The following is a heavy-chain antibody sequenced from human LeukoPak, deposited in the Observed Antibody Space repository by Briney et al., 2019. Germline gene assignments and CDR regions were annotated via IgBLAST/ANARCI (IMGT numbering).Heavy chain of an antibody. CDR1: GFTFSSYG. Sequence: QPGRSLRLSCAASGFTFSSYGMHWVRQAPGKGLEWVAVISYDGSNKYYADSVKGRFTISRDNSKNTLYLQMNSLRAEDTAVYYCAKDQEPYYFDYWGQGTLVTVSS. J-gene: IGHJ4*02. CDR2: ISYDGSNK. V-gene: IGHV3-30*18. CDR3: AKDQEPYYFDY. D-gene: IGHD1-14*01.